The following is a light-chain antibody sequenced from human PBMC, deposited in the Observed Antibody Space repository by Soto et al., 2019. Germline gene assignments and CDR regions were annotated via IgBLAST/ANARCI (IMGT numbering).Light chain of an antibody. CDR3: QQCGGSPT. Sequence: EIVLTHSPGTLCLSPGQRASLSFRASQRISSTFLAWYQQKPGQAPRLLIYGASSRATGIPDRFSGSGSGTDFTLTISRLEAEDFAMYYCQQCGGSPTFGQGTKVDIK. V-gene: IGKV3-20*01. CDR2: GAS. J-gene: IGKJ1*01. CDR1: QRISSTF.